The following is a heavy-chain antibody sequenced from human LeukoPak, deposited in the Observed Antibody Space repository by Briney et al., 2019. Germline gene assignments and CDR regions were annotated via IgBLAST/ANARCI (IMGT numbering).Heavy chain of an antibody. V-gene: IGHV1-46*01. Sequence: GASVKVSCKASGYTFTTYYMHWVRQAPGQGLEWMGIINPSGGSTSYAQKFQGRVTMTRDMSTSTVYMELSSLRSEDTAVCYCARGHFYDILTGQHHDTFDIWGQGTMVTVSS. J-gene: IGHJ3*02. CDR3: ARGHFYDILTGQHHDTFDI. D-gene: IGHD3-9*01. CDR1: GYTFTTYY. CDR2: INPSGGST.